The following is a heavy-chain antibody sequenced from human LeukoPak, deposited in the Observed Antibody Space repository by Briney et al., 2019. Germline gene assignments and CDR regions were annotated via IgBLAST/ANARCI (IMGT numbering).Heavy chain of an antibody. Sequence: PSETLSLTCSVSGVSIRNTNYYWGCFRQPPGKGLEWIGSIYHSGSTYYNPSLKSRVTISVDTSKNQFSLKLSSVTAADTAVYYCARVGSGSSYRPFDYWGQGTLVTVSS. V-gene: IGHV4-39*01. CDR1: GVSIRNTNYY. CDR3: ARVGSGSSYRPFDY. CDR2: IYHSGST. D-gene: IGHD3-10*01. J-gene: IGHJ4*02.